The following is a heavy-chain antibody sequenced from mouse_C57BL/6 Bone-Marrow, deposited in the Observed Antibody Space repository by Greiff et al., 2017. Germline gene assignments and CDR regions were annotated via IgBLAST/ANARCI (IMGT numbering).Heavy chain of an antibody. CDR3: ARPPYYGSRGGWYFDV. J-gene: IGHJ1*03. D-gene: IGHD1-1*01. Sequence: QVQLKESGAELARPGASVKMSCKASGYTFTSYTMHWVKQRPGQGLEWIGYINPSSGYTKYNQKFKDKATLTADKSSSTAYMQLSSLTSEDSAVYYCARPPYYGSRGGWYFDVWGTGTTVTVSS. CDR2: INPSSGYT. V-gene: IGHV1-4*01. CDR1: GYTFTSYT.